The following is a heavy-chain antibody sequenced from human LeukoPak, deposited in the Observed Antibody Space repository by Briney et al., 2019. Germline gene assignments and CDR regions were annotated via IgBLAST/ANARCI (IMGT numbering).Heavy chain of an antibody. CDR3: ARGWLAESMVVTPYNY. D-gene: IGHD4-23*01. CDR1: GGSFSSYA. J-gene: IGHJ4*02. V-gene: IGHV1-69*01. CDR2: IIPIFGTA. Sequence: SVKVSCKVSGGSFSSYAINWVRQAPGQGLEWMGGIIPIFGTANYAQKFQDRVTITAVESMSTVYMELSSLRSEDTAVYYCARGWLAESMVVTPYNYWGQGTLVTVSS.